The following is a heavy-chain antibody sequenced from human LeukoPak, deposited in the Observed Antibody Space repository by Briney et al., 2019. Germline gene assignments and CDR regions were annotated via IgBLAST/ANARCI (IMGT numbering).Heavy chain of an antibody. CDR2: VYHRGSN. J-gene: IGHJ4*02. Sequence: SETLSLTCAVSGYSIGSGYYWGWIRQSPGKGLEWIGSVYHRGSNNDNPPLKSRITISIDTPNNQFSLKLKSVTAADTAVYYCARESGRYHFDYWGQGTLVTVSS. CDR3: ARESGRYHFDY. D-gene: IGHD1-26*01. CDR1: GYSIGSGYY. V-gene: IGHV4-38-2*01.